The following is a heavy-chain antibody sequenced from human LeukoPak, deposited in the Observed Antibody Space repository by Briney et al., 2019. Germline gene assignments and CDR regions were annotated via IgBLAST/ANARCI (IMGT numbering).Heavy chain of an antibody. J-gene: IGHJ3*02. CDR2: IIPIFGTA. V-gene: IGHV1-69*13. CDR3: ARAYPPPLYYDFWSGSSTEDAFDI. Sequence: SVKVSCKASGGTFSSYAISWVRQAPGQGLEWMGGIIPIFGTANYAQKFQGRVTITADESTSTAYMELSSLRSEDTAVYYCARAYPPPLYYDFWSGSSTEDAFDIWGQGTMVTVSS. CDR1: GGTFSSYA. D-gene: IGHD3-3*01.